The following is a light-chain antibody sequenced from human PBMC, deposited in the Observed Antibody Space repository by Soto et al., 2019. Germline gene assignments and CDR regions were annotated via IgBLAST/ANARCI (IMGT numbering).Light chain of an antibody. CDR2: GAS. V-gene: IGKV3D-20*02. CDR3: QQRTNWPPIT. J-gene: IGKJ5*01. CDR1: QSVSSSY. Sequence: EVVMTQSPADLSVSPGGRATLSCRASQSVSSSYLAWYQQKPGQAPRLLIYGASSRATGIPDRFSGSGSGTDFTLTISRLEPEDFALYYCQQRTNWPPITFGQGTRLEI.